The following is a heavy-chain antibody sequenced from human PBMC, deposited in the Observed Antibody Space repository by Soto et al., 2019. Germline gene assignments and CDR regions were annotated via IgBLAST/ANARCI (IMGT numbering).Heavy chain of an antibody. Sequence: QSQTLSLTCTVSGGSISSSSYYWGWIRQPPGKGLEWIGSIYYSGSTYYNPSLKSRVTISVDTSKNQFSLKLSSVTAADTAVYYCARPDNSHCSGGSCYDGSSMPPTWFDPWGQGTLVTVSS. D-gene: IGHD2-15*01. V-gene: IGHV4-39*01. CDR3: ARPDNSHCSGGSCYDGSSMPPTWFDP. J-gene: IGHJ5*02. CDR1: GGSISSSSYY. CDR2: IYYSGST.